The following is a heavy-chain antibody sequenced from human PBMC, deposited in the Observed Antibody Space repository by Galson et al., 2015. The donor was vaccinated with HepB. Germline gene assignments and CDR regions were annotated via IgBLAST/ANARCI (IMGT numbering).Heavy chain of an antibody. D-gene: IGHD3-3*01. CDR3: AKDRNRNFWSGYAHFQH. V-gene: IGHV3-9*01. J-gene: IGHJ1*01. CDR2: ISWNSGNI. CDR1: GFIFDDYA. Sequence: SLRPSCAASGFIFDDYAMHWVRQTPGKGLEWVSGISWNSGNIVYADSVKGRFTISRDNAKNSLYLQMNSLRTDDTALYYCAKDRNRNFWSGYAHFQHWGQGNLVTVSS.